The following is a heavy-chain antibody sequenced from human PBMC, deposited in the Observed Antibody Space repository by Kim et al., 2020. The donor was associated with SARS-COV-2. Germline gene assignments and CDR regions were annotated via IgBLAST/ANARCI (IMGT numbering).Heavy chain of an antibody. CDR3: ANDMVRGVWDY. CDR2: T. V-gene: IGHV3-23*01. Sequence: TYSADSVKGRFTISRDNSKNTLYLQMNSLRAEDTAVYYCANDMVRGVWDYWGQGTLVTVSS. D-gene: IGHD3-10*01. J-gene: IGHJ4*02.